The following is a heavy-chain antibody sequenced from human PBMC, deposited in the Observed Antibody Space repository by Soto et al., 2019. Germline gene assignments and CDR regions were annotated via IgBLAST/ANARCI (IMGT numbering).Heavy chain of an antibody. CDR3: ANDLVCSLAYRMEA. CDR2: FSWASASI. D-gene: IGHD2-8*01. V-gene: IGHV3-9*01. J-gene: IGHJ6*01. CDR1: ELTFNEYA. Sequence: PGGSLRLSCAASELTFNEYAMHLVRQAPGKGLEWVSGFSWASASIAYADSVKGRFTISGYKARNSLWLQMSSVREEDTALYYCANDLVCSLAYRMEAWAQGTTVTVSS.